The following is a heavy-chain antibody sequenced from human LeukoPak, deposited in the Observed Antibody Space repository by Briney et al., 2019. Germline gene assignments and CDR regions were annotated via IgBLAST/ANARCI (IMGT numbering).Heavy chain of an antibody. Sequence: KASETLSLTCTVSGGSISSYYWSWIRQPPGKGLEWIGYIYYSGSTNYNPSLKSRVTISVDTSKNQFSLKLSSVTAADTAVYYCAKEGAMVRGVYWGQGTLVTVSS. CDR3: AKEGAMVRGVY. J-gene: IGHJ4*02. D-gene: IGHD3-10*01. V-gene: IGHV4-59*12. CDR1: GGSISSYY. CDR2: IYYSGST.